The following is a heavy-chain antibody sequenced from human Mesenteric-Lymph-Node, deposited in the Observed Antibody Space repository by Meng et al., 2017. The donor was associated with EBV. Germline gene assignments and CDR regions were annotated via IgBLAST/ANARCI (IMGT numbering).Heavy chain of an antibody. D-gene: IGHD3-10*01. CDR3: ARVISADGRLDY. CDR2: ISSSSSYI. V-gene: IGHV3-21*01. Sequence: EVQLVESGXXXXXPXXVXXLPCAASGFTFSSYNMNWVRQSPGKGLEWVSSISSSSSYIYYADSVKGRFTISRDNAKNSLYLQMNSLRAEDTAVYYCARVISADGRLDYWGQVTLVTVS. CDR1: GFTFSSYN. J-gene: IGHJ4*02.